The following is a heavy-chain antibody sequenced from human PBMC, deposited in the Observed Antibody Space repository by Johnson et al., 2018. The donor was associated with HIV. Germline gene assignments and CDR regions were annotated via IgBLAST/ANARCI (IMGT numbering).Heavy chain of an antibody. Sequence: QMQLVESGGGLVQPGGSLRLSCAASGFTFSDYYMSWIRQAPGKGLEWVSYISSSGSTIYYADSVKGRFTISRENVKNFVYLQMNSLTAGDTAVYYCVREHRADESFDLWGQGTMVTVSS. V-gene: IGHV3-11*01. CDR3: VREHRADESFDL. D-gene: IGHD1-14*01. CDR1: GFTFSDYY. J-gene: IGHJ3*01. CDR2: ISSSGSTI.